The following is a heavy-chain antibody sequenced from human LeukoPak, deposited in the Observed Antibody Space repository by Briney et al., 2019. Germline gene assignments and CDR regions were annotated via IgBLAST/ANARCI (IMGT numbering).Heavy chain of an antibody. CDR1: GFTFRAYT. J-gene: IGHJ4*02. Sequence: GTLRLSCAASGFTFRAYTMSCVRQAPGGGLEWGSGIYGLGYSTYYVNSLNGRFTISKDNSRTTLSLEMNSLTAEDRAVYYCAKELRSHTGWPFDYWGEGALVTVSS. D-gene: IGHD6-19*01. CDR2: IYGLGYST. V-gene: IGHV3-23*01. CDR3: AKELRSHTGWPFDY.